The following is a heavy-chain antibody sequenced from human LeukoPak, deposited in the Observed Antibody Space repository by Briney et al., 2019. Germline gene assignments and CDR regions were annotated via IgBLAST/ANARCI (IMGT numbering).Heavy chain of an antibody. CDR3: ARDPVQGVLGFD. CDR1: GYTFTSYA. V-gene: IGHV1-18*01. D-gene: IGHD3-10*01. J-gene: IGHJ4*02. Sequence: ASVKVSCKASGYTFTSYAISWVRQAPGQGLEWMGWISAYNGNTNYAQKLQGRVTMTTDTSTTTAYMELRSLRSDDTAVYYCARDPVQGVLGFDSGQGTLVTVSS. CDR2: ISAYNGNT.